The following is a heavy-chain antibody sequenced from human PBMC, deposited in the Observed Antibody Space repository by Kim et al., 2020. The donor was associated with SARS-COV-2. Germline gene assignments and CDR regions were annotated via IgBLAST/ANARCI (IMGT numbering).Heavy chain of an antibody. V-gene: IGHV4-34*01. Sequence: SETLSLTCAVYGGSFSGYYWSWIRQPPGKGLEWIGEINHSGSTNYNPSLKSRVTISVDTSKNQFSLKLSSVTAADTAVYYCARGVLWFGEDRLDYWGQGTLVTVSS. CDR3: ARGVLWFGEDRLDY. CDR2: INHSGST. CDR1: GGSFSGYY. D-gene: IGHD3-10*01. J-gene: IGHJ4*02.